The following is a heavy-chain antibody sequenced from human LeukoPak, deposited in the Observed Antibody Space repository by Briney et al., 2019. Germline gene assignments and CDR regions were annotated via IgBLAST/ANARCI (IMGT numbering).Heavy chain of an antibody. J-gene: IGHJ4*02. CDR2: IYYSGNT. CDR3: ARQTGSGLFILP. Sequence: KPGGSLRLSCAASGFTFSSYAMSWVRQAPGKGLEWIGSIYYSGNTYYNASLKSQVSISIDTSKNQFSLRLTSVTAADTAVYYCARQTGSGLFILPGGQGTLVTVSS. V-gene: IGHV4-39*01. D-gene: IGHD3/OR15-3a*01. CDR1: GFTFSSYA.